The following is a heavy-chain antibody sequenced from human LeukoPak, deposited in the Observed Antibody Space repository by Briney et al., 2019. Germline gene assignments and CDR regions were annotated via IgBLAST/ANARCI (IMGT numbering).Heavy chain of an antibody. CDR1: GGTFSSYA. Sequence: SVKVSCKASGGTFSSYAISWVRQDPGQGLEWMGGIIPIFGTANYAQKFRGRVTITADESTSTAYMELSSLRSEDTAVYYCARFASDYSDSSGYYWRDAFDIWGQGTMVTVSS. D-gene: IGHD3-22*01. CDR3: ARFASDYSDSSGYYWRDAFDI. CDR2: IIPIFGTA. V-gene: IGHV1-69*13. J-gene: IGHJ3*02.